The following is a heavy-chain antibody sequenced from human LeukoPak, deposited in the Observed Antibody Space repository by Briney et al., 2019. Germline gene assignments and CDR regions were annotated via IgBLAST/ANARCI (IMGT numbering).Heavy chain of an antibody. J-gene: IGHJ6*02. D-gene: IGHD2-8*01. CDR2: INPSGGST. CDR3: ARDSPPGVLMVYASLYYYYYGMDV. V-gene: IGHV1-46*01. CDR1: GYTFTSYY. Sequence: ASVKVSCKASGYTFTSYYMHWVRQAPGQGLEWMGIINPSGGSTSYAQKFQGRVTMTRDTSTSTVYMELSSLRSDDTAVYYCARDSPPGVLMVYASLYYYYYGMDVWGQGTTVTVSS.